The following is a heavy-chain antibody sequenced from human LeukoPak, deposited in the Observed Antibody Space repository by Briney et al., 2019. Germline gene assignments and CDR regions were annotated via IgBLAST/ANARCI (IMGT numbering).Heavy chain of an antibody. CDR3: ARGRRPAAAGTRMSAFDI. CDR2: MNPNSGNT. J-gene: IGHJ3*02. D-gene: IGHD6-13*01. CDR1: GYTLTELS. Sequence: VASVKVSCKVSGYTLTELSMHWVRQAPGQGLEWMGWMNPNSGNTGYAQKFQGRVTITRNTSISTAYMELSSLRSEDTAVYYCARGRRPAAAGTRMSAFDIWGQGTMVTVSS. V-gene: IGHV1-8*03.